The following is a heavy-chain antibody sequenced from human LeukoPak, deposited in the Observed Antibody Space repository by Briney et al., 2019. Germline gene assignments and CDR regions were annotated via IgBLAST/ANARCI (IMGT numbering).Heavy chain of an antibody. V-gene: IGHV1-18*01. Sequence: ASVKVSCKASGYTFTTYGITWVQQAPGQGLEWMGWISPYNGNTNYAQKLQGRVTMATDTSTSTAYMELRSLRSDDTAVYYCARGGVTSGGLDYWGQGTLVTVSS. CDR1: GYTFTTYG. CDR3: ARGGVTSGGLDY. CDR2: ISPYNGNT. D-gene: IGHD2-8*01. J-gene: IGHJ4*02.